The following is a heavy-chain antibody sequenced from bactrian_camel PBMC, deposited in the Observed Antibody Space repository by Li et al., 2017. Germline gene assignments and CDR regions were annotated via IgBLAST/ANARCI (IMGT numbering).Heavy chain of an antibody. V-gene: IGHV3S53*01. CDR1: GYTGSLYS. CDR3: AADVSGSCGSDYDVPGWY. J-gene: IGHJ4*01. Sequence: HVQLVESGGGSVQAGGSLTLSCVVSGYTGSLYSVVWFRQTPGKAREGVAAVDTDGETTYADSVKGRFTISRDNAKKSLSLQMTRLKPEDSAMYYCAADVSGSCGSDYDVPGWYWGQGTQVTVS. D-gene: IGHD2*01. CDR2: VDTDGET.